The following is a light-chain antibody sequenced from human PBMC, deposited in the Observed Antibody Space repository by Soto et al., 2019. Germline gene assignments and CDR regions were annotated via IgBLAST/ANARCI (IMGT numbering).Light chain of an antibody. V-gene: IGKV1-6*01. CDR2: GVA. Sequence: AIQLTQSPSSLSASVGDRVTITCRASQGIRNDLHWFQQRPGEAPRLLILGVASLEIGVPSRFSGSGSGTEFTLTINGLQPEDFAVYYCHQYGLSPPYTFGPGTKVDIK. CDR3: HQYGLSPPYT. J-gene: IGKJ3*01. CDR1: QGIRND.